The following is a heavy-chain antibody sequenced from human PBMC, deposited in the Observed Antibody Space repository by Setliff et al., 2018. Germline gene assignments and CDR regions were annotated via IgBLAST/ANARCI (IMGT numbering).Heavy chain of an antibody. V-gene: IGHV4-38-2*01. Sequence: SETLSLTCAVSGYSISSGYYWGRIRQPPGKGLEWIGSIYHSGSTYYNPSLKSRVTISVDTSKNQFSLKLSSVTAADTAVYYCARVTDGYSHSDYWGQGTLVTVSS. CDR3: ARVTDGYSHSDY. D-gene: IGHD5-18*01. CDR2: IYHSGST. J-gene: IGHJ4*02. CDR1: GYSISSGYY.